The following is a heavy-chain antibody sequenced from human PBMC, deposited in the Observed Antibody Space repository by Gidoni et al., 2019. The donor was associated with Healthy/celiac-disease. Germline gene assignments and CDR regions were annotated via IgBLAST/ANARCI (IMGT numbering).Heavy chain of an antibody. J-gene: IGHJ6*03. V-gene: IGHV4-39*01. D-gene: IGHD3-22*01. CDR2: IYYSGST. CDR3: ASLSSGYYYGYYYYYMDV. Sequence: QLQLQESGPGLVKPSETLSLTCTVAGGSISSSSYYWGWIRQPPGKGLEWIGSIYYSGSTYYNPSLKRRVTISVDTSKNQFSLKLSSVTAADTAVYYCASLSSGYYYGYYYYYMDVWGKGTTVTVSS. CDR1: GGSISSSSYY.